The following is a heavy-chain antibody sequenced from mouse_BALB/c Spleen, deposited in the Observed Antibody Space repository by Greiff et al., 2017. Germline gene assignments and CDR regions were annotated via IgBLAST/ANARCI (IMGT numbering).Heavy chain of an antibody. CDR3: ARNDYGSSYEAMDY. Sequence: VQGVESGPGLVQPSQSLSITCTVSGFSLTSYGVHWVRQSPGKGLEWLGVIWSGGSTDYNAAFISRLSISKDNSKSQVFFKMNSLQADDTAIYYCARNDYGSSYEAMDYWGQGTSVTVSS. V-gene: IGHV2-4-1*01. CDR2: IWSGGST. J-gene: IGHJ4*01. D-gene: IGHD1-1*01. CDR1: GFSLTSYG.